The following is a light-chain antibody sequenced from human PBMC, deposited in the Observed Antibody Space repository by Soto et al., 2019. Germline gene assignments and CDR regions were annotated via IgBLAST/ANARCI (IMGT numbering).Light chain of an antibody. CDR1: SSNIGSNT. CDR3: AAWDDSLNGWV. J-gene: IGLJ3*02. V-gene: IGLV1-44*01. CDR2: SND. Sequence: QSVLTQAPSASGTPGQRVTISCSGSSSNIGSNTVTWYQQVPGTAPTLLIYSNDQRPSGVPDRFSGSKSGTSASLAIAGLQSEDEADYYCAAWDDSLNGWVFGGGTKLTVL.